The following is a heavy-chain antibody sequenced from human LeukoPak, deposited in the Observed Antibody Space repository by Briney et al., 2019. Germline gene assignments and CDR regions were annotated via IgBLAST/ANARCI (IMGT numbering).Heavy chain of an antibody. CDR2: IYSGGSP. CDR3: ARGYSYGYIDY. CDR1: GFTVSSNY. J-gene: IGHJ4*02. D-gene: IGHD5-18*01. V-gene: IGHV3-66*01. Sequence: GGSLRLSCAASGFTVSSNYMSWVRQAPRKGLEWVSVIYSGGSPYYADSVQGRFTISRDISKNTLYLQMNSLRAEDTDVYYCARGYSYGYIDYWGQGALVTVSS.